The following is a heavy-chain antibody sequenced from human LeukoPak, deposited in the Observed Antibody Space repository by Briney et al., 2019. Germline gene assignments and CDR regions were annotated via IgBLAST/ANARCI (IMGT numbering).Heavy chain of an antibody. V-gene: IGHV3-21*04. CDR1: GFTFSSYS. J-gene: IGHJ4*02. CDR2: ISSSSSYI. CDR3: AKDAGYDSSGEVDY. Sequence: TGGSLRLSCAASGFTFSSYSMNWVRQAPGKGLEWVSSISSSSSYIYYADSVKGRFTISRDNAKNSLYLQMNSLRAEDTAVYYCAKDAGYDSSGEVDYWGQGTLVTVFS. D-gene: IGHD3-22*01.